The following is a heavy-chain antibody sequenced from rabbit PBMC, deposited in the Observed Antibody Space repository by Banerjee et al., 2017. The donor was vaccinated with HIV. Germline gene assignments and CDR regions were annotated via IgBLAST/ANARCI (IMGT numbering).Heavy chain of an antibody. Sequence: QSLEESGGDLVKPGASLTLTCTASGFSFSSYWMNWVRQAPGKGLEWIGCIDAGSGSAYYASWAKGRFTISKTSSTTVTLQMTSLTAADTATYFCVRDIFYGSSGYYGDYYGMDLWGPGTLVTVS. V-gene: IGHV1S40*01. CDR1: GFSFSSYW. J-gene: IGHJ6*01. D-gene: IGHD1-1*01. CDR3: VRDIFYGSSGYYGDYYGMDL. CDR2: IDAGSGSA.